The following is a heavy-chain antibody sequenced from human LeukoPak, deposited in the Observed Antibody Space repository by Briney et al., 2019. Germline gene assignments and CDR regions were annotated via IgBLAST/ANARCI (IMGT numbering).Heavy chain of an antibody. CDR1: GFTFSSYA. D-gene: IGHD2-2*01. J-gene: IGHJ4*02. Sequence: GGSLRLSCAASGFTFSSYAMSCVRQAPGKGLEWVSAISGSGGSTYYADSVKGRFTISRDNSKNTLYLQMNSLRAEDTAVYYCAKGGRDCSSTSCYASIDYWGQGTLVTVSS. CDR3: AKGGRDCSSTSCYASIDY. CDR2: ISGSGGST. V-gene: IGHV3-23*01.